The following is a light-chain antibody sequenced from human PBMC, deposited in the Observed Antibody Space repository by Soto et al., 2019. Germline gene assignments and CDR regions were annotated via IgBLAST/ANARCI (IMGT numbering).Light chain of an antibody. CDR3: QQYDTYPIS. J-gene: IGKJ5*01. CDR2: KAS. Sequence: DIQMTQSPSIVSASVGDRVTITCRASQNINSWLAWYQRKPGRAPKFLMYKASSLESGVPYSFSGSESGTAVTLPISSLQPDDSAIYQYQQYDTYPISFGQGTRLEI. CDR1: QNINSW. V-gene: IGKV1-5*03.